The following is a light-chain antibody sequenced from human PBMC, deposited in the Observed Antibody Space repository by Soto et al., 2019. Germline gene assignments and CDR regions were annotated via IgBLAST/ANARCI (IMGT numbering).Light chain of an antibody. J-gene: IGLJ2*01. CDR1: SSNIGSSY. CDR2: GNN. CDR3: AAWDDSLSGVV. V-gene: IGLV1-47*01. Sequence: QSALTQPPSGCGTPGQMVTISCSGSSSNIGSSYVYWYQQLPGTAPKVFIYGNNQRPSGVPDRFSASKSGASASLAISGLRSXDEADYYCAAWDDSLSGVVFGGGTKVTVL.